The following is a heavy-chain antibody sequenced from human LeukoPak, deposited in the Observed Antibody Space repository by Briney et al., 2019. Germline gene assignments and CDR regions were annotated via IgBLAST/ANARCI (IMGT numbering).Heavy chain of an antibody. CDR1: GYSISSGYY. CDR2: IYHSGST. J-gene: IGHJ3*02. Sequence: SETLSLTCTVSGYSISSGYYWGWIRRPPGKGLEWIGSIYHSGSTYYNPSLKSQVTISVDTSKNQFSLKLSSVTAADTAVYYCARDRQYSDAFDIWGQGTMVTVSS. V-gene: IGHV4-38-2*02. D-gene: IGHD2/OR15-2a*01. CDR3: ARDRQYSDAFDI.